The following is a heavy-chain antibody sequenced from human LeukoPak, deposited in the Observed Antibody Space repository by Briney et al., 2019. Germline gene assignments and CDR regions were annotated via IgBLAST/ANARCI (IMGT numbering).Heavy chain of an antibody. CDR2: INPNSGDT. J-gene: IGHJ4*02. CDR3: ARGPNWNYDVVFGYFDY. D-gene: IGHD3-10*02. Sequence: ASVKVSCKASGHTFTGYYIHCVRQVPGQGLEWMGWINPNSGDTNFAQKFQGRVTMTRDTSISTAYMELSRLRSDDTAVYYCARGPNWNYDVVFGYFDYWGQGTLVTVSS. CDR1: GHTFTGYY. V-gene: IGHV1-2*02.